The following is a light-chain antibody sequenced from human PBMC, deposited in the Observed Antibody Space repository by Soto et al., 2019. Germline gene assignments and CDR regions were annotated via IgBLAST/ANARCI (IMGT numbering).Light chain of an antibody. CDR2: YDD. V-gene: IGLV1-36*01. CDR3: AAWDDSLNGWV. J-gene: IGLJ3*02. CDR1: SSNIGNNA. Sequence: QSVLTQPPSVSEAPRQRVTISCSGSSSNIGNNAVNWYQQHPGKAPKLLIYYDDLLPSGVSDRFSGSKSGTSASLAISGLQSEDEADYYCAAWDDSLNGWVFGGGTKVTVL.